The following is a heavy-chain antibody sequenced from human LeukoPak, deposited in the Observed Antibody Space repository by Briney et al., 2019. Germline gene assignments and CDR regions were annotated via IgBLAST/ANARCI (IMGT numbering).Heavy chain of an antibody. CDR3: AKDKLPYGDYPLFDY. CDR2: ISGSGGST. D-gene: IGHD4-17*01. V-gene: IGHV3-23*01. Sequence: PGGSLRLSCAASGFTFSTYSMNWVRQAPGKGLKWVSAISGSGGSTYYADSVKGRFTISRDNSKNTLYLQMNSLRAEDTAVYYCAKDKLPYGDYPLFDYWGQGTLVTVAS. CDR1: GFTFSTYS. J-gene: IGHJ4*02.